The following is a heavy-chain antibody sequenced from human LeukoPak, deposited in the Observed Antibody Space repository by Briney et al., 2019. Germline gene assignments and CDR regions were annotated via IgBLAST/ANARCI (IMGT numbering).Heavy chain of an antibody. D-gene: IGHD6-19*01. J-gene: IGHJ4*02. V-gene: IGHV3-30*14. CDR1: GFTFSSYA. CDR3: AVKYSSGWIDY. CDR2: ISYDGSNK. Sequence: GGSLRLSCAASGFTFSSYAMHWVRQAPGKGLEWVAVISYDGSNKYYADSVKGRFTISRDNSKNTLYLQMNSLRAEDTAVYYCAVKYSSGWIDYWGQGTLVTVSS.